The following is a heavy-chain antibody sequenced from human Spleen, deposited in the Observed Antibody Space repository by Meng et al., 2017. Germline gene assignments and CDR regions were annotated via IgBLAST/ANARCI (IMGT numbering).Heavy chain of an antibody. CDR3: VTRGAATITGYQNMDV. CDR2: INQSGST. Sequence: QVELQQWGVGLLKPAETLALRCAVYGGSFSGFHWSCIRQPPGKGLEWSGEINQSGSTYYNPSLKSRATISVDTSKNQFSLKVTSVSAADTAVYYCVTRGAATITGYQNMDVWGHGTTVTVSS. J-gene: IGHJ6*02. D-gene: IGHD5-12*01. CDR1: GGSFSGFH. V-gene: IGHV4-34*01.